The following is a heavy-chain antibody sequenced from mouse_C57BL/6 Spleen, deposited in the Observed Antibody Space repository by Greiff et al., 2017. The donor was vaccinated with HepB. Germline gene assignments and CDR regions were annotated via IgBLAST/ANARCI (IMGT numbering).Heavy chain of an antibody. CDR1: GYTFTSYW. D-gene: IGHD1-1*01. CDR2: IDPSDSYT. J-gene: IGHJ1*03. Sequence: QVQLQQPGAELVKPGASVKLSCKASGYTFTSYWMQWVKQRPGQGLEWIGEIDPSDSYTNYNQKFKGKATLTVDTSSSTAYMQLSSLTSEDSAVYYCAREVVAPRGYFDVWGTGTTVTVSS. CDR3: AREVVAPRGYFDV. V-gene: IGHV1-50*01.